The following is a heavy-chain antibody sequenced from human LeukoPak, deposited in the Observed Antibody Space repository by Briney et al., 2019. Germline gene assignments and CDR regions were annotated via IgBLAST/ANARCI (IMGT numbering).Heavy chain of an antibody. CDR3: AKSKGLVVVGGTFDY. V-gene: IGHV3-30*18. CDR1: GFTFSSYG. J-gene: IGHJ4*02. D-gene: IGHD2-15*01. Sequence: GGSLRLSCAASGFTFSSYGMHWVRQAPGKGLEWVAVISYDGSHKYYAESVKGRFTISRDNSKNTMYLQMNSLRAEDTAVYYCAKSKGLVVVGGTFDYWGLGTLVTVSS. CDR2: ISYDGSHK.